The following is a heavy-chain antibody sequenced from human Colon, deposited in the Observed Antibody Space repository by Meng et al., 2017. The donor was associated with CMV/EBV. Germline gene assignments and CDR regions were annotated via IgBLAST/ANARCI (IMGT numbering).Heavy chain of an antibody. V-gene: IGHV1-2*06. CDR3: ARVYGDYLFDY. Sequence: VQLVQSGAERKKPGVSVTVSCKASGYTFTGFDLQWVLQAPGQGREWMGRINPNSGETDYAQKFQGRVTMTRDTSISTAYMELSRLTSDDSAVYYCARVYGDYLFDYWGQGTLVTVSS. CDR1: GYTFTGFD. J-gene: IGHJ4*02. CDR2: INPNSGET. D-gene: IGHD4-17*01.